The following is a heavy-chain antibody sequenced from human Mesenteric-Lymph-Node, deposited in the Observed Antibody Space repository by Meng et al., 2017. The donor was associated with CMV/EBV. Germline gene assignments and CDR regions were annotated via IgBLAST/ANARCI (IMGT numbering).Heavy chain of an antibody. V-gene: IGHV3-23*03. D-gene: IGHD2-2*02. Sequence: GESLKISCTATGFTFSTYAMNWVRQAPGKGLEWVAVIYSGVSSTHYADSVKGRFTISRDNSKNTLYLQMNSLRAEDTAAYYCAKDLVPAAISSYGMDVWGQGTTVTVSS. CDR3: AKDLVPAAISSYGMDV. J-gene: IGHJ6*02. CDR1: GFTFSTYA. CDR2: IYSGVSST.